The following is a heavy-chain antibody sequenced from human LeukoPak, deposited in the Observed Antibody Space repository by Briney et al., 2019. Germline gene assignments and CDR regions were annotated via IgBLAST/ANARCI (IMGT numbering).Heavy chain of an antibody. CDR1: GGSISSYY. CDR3: ARALISSGWYGYAFDI. Sequence: SGTLSLTCTVSGGSISSYYWSWIRQPPGKGLEWIGYIYYSGSTNYNPSLKSRVTISVDTSKNQFSLKLSSVTAADTAVYYCARALISSGWYGYAFDIWGQGTMVTVSS. V-gene: IGHV4-59*01. J-gene: IGHJ3*02. D-gene: IGHD6-19*01. CDR2: IYYSGST.